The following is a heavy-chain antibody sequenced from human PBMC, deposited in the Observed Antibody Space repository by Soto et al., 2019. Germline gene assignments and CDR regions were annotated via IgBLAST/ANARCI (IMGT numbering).Heavy chain of an antibody. J-gene: IGHJ5*02. V-gene: IGHV1-46*03. CDR2: INPSGGST. CDR3: ARDIGTMVRGVNNWFAP. Sequence: ASVKVSCKASGYTFTSYYMHWVRQAPGQGLEWMGIINPSGGSTSYAQKFQGRVTMTRDTSTSTVYMELSSLRSEDTAVYYCARDIGTMVRGVNNWFAPWGQGTLVTVSS. CDR1: GYTFTSYY. D-gene: IGHD3-10*01.